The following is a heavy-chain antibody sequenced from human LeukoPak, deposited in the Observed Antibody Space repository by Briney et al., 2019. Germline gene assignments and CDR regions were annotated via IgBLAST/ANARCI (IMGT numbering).Heavy chain of an antibody. CDR3: ARHRQEMATITPIDFFDY. D-gene: IGHD5-24*01. CDR1: GGSISSSSYY. V-gene: IGHV4-39*01. J-gene: IGHJ4*02. Sequence: PSETLSLTCTVSGGSISSSSYYWGWIRQTPGKGLEWIGSIYYSGSTYYNPSLKSRVTISVDTSKNQFSLKLSSVTAADTAVYYCARHRQEMATITPIDFFDYWGQGTLVTVSS. CDR2: IYYSGST.